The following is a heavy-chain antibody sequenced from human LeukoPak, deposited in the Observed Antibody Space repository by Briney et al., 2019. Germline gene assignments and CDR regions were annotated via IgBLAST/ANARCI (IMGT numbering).Heavy chain of an antibody. CDR1: GFTFSDYS. CDR3: AIITMVRGAKLDY. V-gene: IGHV3-66*02. D-gene: IGHD3-10*01. CDR2: IYSGGST. Sequence: GGSLRLSCAASGFTFSDYSMNWVRQAPGKGLEWVSVIYSGGSTYYADSVKGRFTISRDNSKNTLYLQMNSLRAEDTAVYYCAIITMVRGAKLDYWGQGTLVTVSS. J-gene: IGHJ4*02.